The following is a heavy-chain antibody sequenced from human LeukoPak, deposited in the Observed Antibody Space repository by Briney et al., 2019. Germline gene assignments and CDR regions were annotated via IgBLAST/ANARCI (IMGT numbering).Heavy chain of an antibody. D-gene: IGHD5-18*01. J-gene: IGHJ6*03. CDR1: GGSISSYY. Sequence: PSETLSLTCTVSGGSISSYYWSWIRQPPGKGLEWIGYIYYSGSTNYNPSLKSRVTISVDTSKNQFSLKLSSVTAADTAVYYCARVPGYSYGYYYYYYMDVWGKGTTVTVSS. CDR2: IYYSGST. V-gene: IGHV4-59*01. CDR3: ARVPGYSYGYYYYYYMDV.